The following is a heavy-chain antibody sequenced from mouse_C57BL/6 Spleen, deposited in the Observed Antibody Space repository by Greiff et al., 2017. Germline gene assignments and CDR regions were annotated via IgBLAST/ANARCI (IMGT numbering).Heavy chain of an antibody. CDR2: IYPRSGYT. CDR1: GYTFTSYG. Sequence: VQLQQSGAELARPGASVKLSCKASGYTFTSYGIGWVKQRPGHGLEWIGEIYPRSGYTYYNEKFKGKATLAADKSSSTAYMELRSLTSADSAVYFCALLTKADWGQGTLVTVSA. V-gene: IGHV1-81*01. CDR3: ALLTKAD. J-gene: IGHJ3*01. D-gene: IGHD2-1*01.